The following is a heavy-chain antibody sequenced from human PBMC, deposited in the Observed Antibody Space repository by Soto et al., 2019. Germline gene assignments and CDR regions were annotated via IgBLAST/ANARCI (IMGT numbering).Heavy chain of an antibody. CDR3: ARDRWGFYGDLPFDY. J-gene: IGHJ4*02. D-gene: IGHD4-17*01. Sequence: GGSLRLSCAASGFTFSSYWMSWVRQAPGKGLEWVANIKQDGSEKYYVDSVKGRFTISRDNAKNSLYLQMNSLRAEDTAVYYCARDRWGFYGDLPFDYWGQGTLVTVSS. V-gene: IGHV3-7*01. CDR2: IKQDGSEK. CDR1: GFTFSSYW.